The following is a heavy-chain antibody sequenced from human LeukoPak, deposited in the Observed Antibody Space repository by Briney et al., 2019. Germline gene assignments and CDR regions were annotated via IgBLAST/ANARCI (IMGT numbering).Heavy chain of an antibody. CDR1: GGSISNYC. V-gene: IGHV4-4*07. Sequence: SETLSLTCTVSGGSISNYCWNWIRQPAGKGLEWVGRVYASGSTRYNPSFNSRVTMSAETSKNQVSLKMTSVTAADTAVFCARDQSGFGGHNNDAFDIWGQGTMVTVSS. J-gene: IGHJ3*02. CDR2: VYASGST. D-gene: IGHD3-16*01. CDR3: ARDQSGFGGHNNDAFDI.